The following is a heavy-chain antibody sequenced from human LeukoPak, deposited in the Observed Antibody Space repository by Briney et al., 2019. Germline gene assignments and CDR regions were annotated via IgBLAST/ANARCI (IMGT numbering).Heavy chain of an antibody. J-gene: IGHJ2*01. CDR3: AKVPTYYYGSGSSHWYFDL. CDR1: GFTFSSYA. V-gene: IGHV3-23*01. D-gene: IGHD3-10*01. Sequence: PGGSLRLSCAASGFTFSSYAMSWVRQAPGKGLEWVSAISGSGGSTYYADSVKGRFTISRDNSKNTLYLQMNSLRAEDTAVYYCAKVPTYYYGSGSSHWYFDLWGRGTLVTVSS. CDR2: ISGSGGST.